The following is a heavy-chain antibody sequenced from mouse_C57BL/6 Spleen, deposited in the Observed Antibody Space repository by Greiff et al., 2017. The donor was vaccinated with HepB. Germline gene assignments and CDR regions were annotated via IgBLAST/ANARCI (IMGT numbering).Heavy chain of an antibody. D-gene: IGHD1-1*01. Sequence: QVQLKESGPGLVAPSQSLSITCTVSGFSLTSYGVDWVRQPPGKGLEWLGVIRGGGSTNYNSAHMYRLSISKDNSKSQACLIRNSLQTDDTAMYYCANSLCANYGYALDYWGQGTSVTVSS. J-gene: IGHJ4*01. CDR1: GFSLTSYG. CDR2: IRGGGST. CDR3: ANSLCANYGYALDY. V-gene: IGHV2-9*01.